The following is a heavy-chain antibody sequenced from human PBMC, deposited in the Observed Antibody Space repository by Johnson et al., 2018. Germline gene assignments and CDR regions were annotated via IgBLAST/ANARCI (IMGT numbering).Heavy chain of an antibody. CDR1: GGSVTSGDHY. V-gene: IGHV4-30-4*01. D-gene: IGHD3-22*01. Sequence: QVQLQESGPGVVKPSQTLSLTCTVSGGSVTSGDHYLSWIRQPPGQGLEWIAYIYYRGNTYYNPSLKSRVTISVDTTKNQFSLKLTSVTAADTAVYYCATVSYYFDTSGLSHDFWGQGTLVTVSS. J-gene: IGHJ4*02. CDR3: ATVSYYFDTSGLSHDF. CDR2: IYYRGNT.